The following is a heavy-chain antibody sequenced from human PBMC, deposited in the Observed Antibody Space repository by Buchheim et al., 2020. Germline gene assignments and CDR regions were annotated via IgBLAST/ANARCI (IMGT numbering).Heavy chain of an antibody. V-gene: IGHV1-46*01. CDR3: ARGSAEDIVVVPAAYGMDV. J-gene: IGHJ6*02. Sequence: QVQLVQSGAEVKKPGASEKVSCKASGYTFTSYYMHWVRQAPGQGLEWMGIINPSGGSTSYAQKFQGRVTMTRDTSTSTVYMELSSLRSEDTAVYYCARGSAEDIVVVPAAYGMDVWGQGTT. CDR2: INPSGGST. CDR1: GYTFTSYY. D-gene: IGHD2-2*01.